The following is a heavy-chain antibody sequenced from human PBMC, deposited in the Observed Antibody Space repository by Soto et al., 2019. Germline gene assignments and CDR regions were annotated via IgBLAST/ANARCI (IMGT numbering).Heavy chain of an antibody. D-gene: IGHD2-21*01. J-gene: IGHJ4*02. CDR1: AFSLSTSGVG. CDR3: ARLVAAGITYYFDS. Sequence: QIPLKDPGPTLVKPTQTLRLTCPFSAFSLSTSGVGVGWSVQPPGKALEWLTFIYWDDDKRYSPSLKSRLTITKDTSKNQVVLTMTNMDPVDTATYYCARLVAAGITYYFDSWGQGTLVTVSS. CDR2: IYWDDDK. V-gene: IGHV2-5*02.